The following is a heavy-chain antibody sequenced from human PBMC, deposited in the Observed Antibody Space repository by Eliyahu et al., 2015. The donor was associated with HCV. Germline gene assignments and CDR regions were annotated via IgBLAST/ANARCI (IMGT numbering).Heavy chain of an antibody. V-gene: IGHV2-5*01. CDR2: IYWNDAK. CDR1: GFSLNTDGXG. D-gene: IGHD3-16*01. CDR3: AHRRGLDGAATLHH. Sequence: QITLKESGPTLVKPTQTLTLTCTFSGFSLNTDGXGVGWIRQPPGKXXEWXVLIYWNDAKRYSPSLKSRLTITKXTSKNQVVFTMTNMDPVDTGTYFCAHRRGLDGAATLHHWGQGTLVTVSS. J-gene: IGHJ5*02.